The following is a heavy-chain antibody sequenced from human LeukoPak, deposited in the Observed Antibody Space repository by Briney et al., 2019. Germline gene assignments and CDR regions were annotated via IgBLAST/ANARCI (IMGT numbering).Heavy chain of an antibody. D-gene: IGHD6-13*01. Sequence: PSETLSFTCTVSGGSISSSSYYWGWIRQPPGKGLEWIGSIYYSGSTYYNPSLKSRVTISVDTSKNQFSLKLSSVTAADTAVYYCARSQGIAAAGTYWGQGTLVTVSS. CDR3: ARSQGIAAAGTY. V-gene: IGHV4-39*01. CDR2: IYYSGST. J-gene: IGHJ4*02. CDR1: GGSISSSSYY.